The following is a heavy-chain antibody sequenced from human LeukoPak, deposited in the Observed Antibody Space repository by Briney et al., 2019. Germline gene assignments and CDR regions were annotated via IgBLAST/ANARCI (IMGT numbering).Heavy chain of an antibody. CDR1: RYTFTGSY. J-gene: IGHJ4*01. V-gene: IGHV1-2*06. Sequence: ASVKVSCTASRYTFTGSYIHWVRQAPGQGLEWMGRINPNSGDTNYAQKFQGRVTMSRDTSISTAYMELSRLRSDDTAVYYCAREINSSAYYWGHGTLVTVSS. CDR2: INPNSGDT. CDR3: AREINSSAYY. D-gene: IGHD3-22*01.